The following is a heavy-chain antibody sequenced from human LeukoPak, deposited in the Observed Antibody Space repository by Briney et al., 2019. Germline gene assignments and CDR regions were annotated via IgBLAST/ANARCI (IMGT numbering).Heavy chain of an antibody. J-gene: IGHJ3*02. CDR2: IWYDGSNK. V-gene: IGHV3-33*06. D-gene: IGHD6-19*01. CDR1: GFTFSSYG. CDR3: AKVKWVAGGAFDI. Sequence: HPGGSLRLSCAASGFTFSSYGMHWVRQAPGKGLEWVAVIWYDGSNKYYADSVKGGFTISRDNSKNTLYLQMNSQRAEDTAVYYCAKVKWVAGGAFDIWGQGTMVTVSS.